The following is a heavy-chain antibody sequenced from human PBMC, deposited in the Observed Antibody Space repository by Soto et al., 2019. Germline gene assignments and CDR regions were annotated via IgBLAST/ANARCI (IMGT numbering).Heavy chain of an antibody. V-gene: IGHV3-23*01. D-gene: IGHD6-19*01. CDR2: ISGSGGST. CDR3: AKRETGIAVAGCFDY. Sequence: EVQLLESGGGLVQPGGSLRLSFAASGFTFSSYAMSWVRQAPGKGLEWVSAISGSGGSTYYADSVKGRFTISRDNSKNTLDRQMNSLRAEDAAVYYCAKRETGIAVAGCFDYWGQGTLVTVSS. J-gene: IGHJ4*02. CDR1: GFTFSSYA.